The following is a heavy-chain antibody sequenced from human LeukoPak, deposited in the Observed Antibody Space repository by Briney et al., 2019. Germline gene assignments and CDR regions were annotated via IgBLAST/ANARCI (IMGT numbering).Heavy chain of an antibody. CDR1: GYTFTSYA. CDR2: INPGNGDT. D-gene: IGHD1-26*01. CDR3: AKDSSMWELLGNDAFDI. J-gene: IGHJ3*02. V-gene: IGHV1-3*01. Sequence: ASVKVSCKASGYTFTSYAMHWVRQAPGQRLEWMGWINPGNGDTKYSQRFQGRVTITADESTSTAYMELSSLRSEDTAVYYCAKDSSMWELLGNDAFDIWGQGTMVTVSS.